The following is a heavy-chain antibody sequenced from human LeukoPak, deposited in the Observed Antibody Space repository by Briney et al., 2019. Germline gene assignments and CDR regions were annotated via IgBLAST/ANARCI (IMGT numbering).Heavy chain of an antibody. V-gene: IGHV3-11*01. CDR1: GLTFSDYY. CDR3: ARVSPYSSSWNFDY. D-gene: IGHD6-13*01. CDR2: ISSSGSTK. Sequence: GGSLRLSCAASGLTFSDYYMSWIRQAPGKGLEWVSYISSSGSTKYYADSVKGRLTISRDNAKNSLYLQMNSLRAEDTAVYYCARVSPYSSSWNFDYWGQGTLVTVSS. J-gene: IGHJ4*02.